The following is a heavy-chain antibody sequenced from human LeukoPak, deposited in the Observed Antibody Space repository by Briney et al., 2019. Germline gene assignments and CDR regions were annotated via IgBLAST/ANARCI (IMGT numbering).Heavy chain of an antibody. J-gene: IGHJ4*02. Sequence: PGGSLRLSCAASGFTFSSYSMNWVRQAPGKGLEWVSSISSSSSYIYYADSVKGRFTISRDNAKNSLYLQMNSLRAEDTAVYYCARDRVPQVLPAAIPDDYWGQGTLVTVSS. D-gene: IGHD2-2*02. CDR1: GFTFSSYS. V-gene: IGHV3-21*01. CDR3: ARDRVPQVLPAAIPDDY. CDR2: ISSSSSYI.